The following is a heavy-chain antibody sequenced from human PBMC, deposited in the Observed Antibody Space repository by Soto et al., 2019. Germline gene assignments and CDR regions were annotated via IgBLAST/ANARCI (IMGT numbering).Heavy chain of an antibody. D-gene: IGHD3-10*01. J-gene: IGHJ6*02. Sequence: EVQLVESGGGLVKPGGSLRLSCAASGFTFSSYNMNWVRQAPGKGLECVSSISSSSSYIYYADSVKGRFTISRDNAKNSLCLQMNSLRAEDTAVYYCARSAGDYYGMDVWGQGTTVTVSS. CDR3: ARSAGDYYGMDV. CDR2: ISSSSSYI. CDR1: GFTFSSYN. V-gene: IGHV3-21*01.